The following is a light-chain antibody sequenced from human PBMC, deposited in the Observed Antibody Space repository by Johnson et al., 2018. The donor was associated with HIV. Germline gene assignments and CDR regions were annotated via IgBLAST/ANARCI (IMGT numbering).Light chain of an antibody. CDR1: SSNIGNNY. Sequence: QSVLTQPPSVSAAPGQKVTISCSGSSSNIGNNYVSWYQQLPGTAPKLLIYDNNKRPSGIPDRFSGSKSGTSATLGITGLQTGDEADYYCGTWDSSLSAGIYVFGTGTKVTFL. J-gene: IGLJ1*01. V-gene: IGLV1-51*01. CDR2: DNN. CDR3: GTWDSSLSAGIYV.